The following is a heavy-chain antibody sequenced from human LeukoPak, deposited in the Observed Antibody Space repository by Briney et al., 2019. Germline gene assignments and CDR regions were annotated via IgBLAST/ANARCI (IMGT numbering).Heavy chain of an antibody. D-gene: IGHD3-22*01. CDR3: ARDRAGYYDSSGPLDY. V-gene: IGHV3-30-3*01. Sequence: GGSLRLSCAAPEFTFSTYAMHWVRQAPGKGLEWVAVISYDGSNKYYADSVKGRFTISRDNSKSTLYLQMNNLRADDTAVYSCARDRAGYYDSSGPLDYWGQGTLVTVSS. CDR2: ISYDGSNK. CDR1: EFTFSTYA. J-gene: IGHJ4*02.